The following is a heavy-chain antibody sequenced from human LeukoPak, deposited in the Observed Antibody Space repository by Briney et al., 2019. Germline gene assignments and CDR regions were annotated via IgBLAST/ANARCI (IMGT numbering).Heavy chain of an antibody. V-gene: IGHV7-4-1*02. J-gene: IGHJ4*02. CDR1: GYTFTSYA. Sequence: ASVKVSCKASGYTFTSYAMNWVRQAPGQGLEWMGWINTNTGNPTYAQGFTGRFVFSLDTSVSTAYLQISSLKAEDTAVYYCARVAWRAVAGISPSDYWGQGTLVTVSS. CDR3: ARVAWRAVAGISPSDY. CDR2: INTNTGNP. D-gene: IGHD6-19*01.